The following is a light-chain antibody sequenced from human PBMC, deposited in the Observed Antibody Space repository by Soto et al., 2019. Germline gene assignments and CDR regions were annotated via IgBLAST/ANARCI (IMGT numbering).Light chain of an antibody. CDR3: QQFNRYPYT. CDR1: QRISTW. CDR2: KAS. J-gene: IGKJ2*01. V-gene: IGKV1-5*03. Sequence: DIQMTQSPSNLSASVGARVTITCRASQRISTWLAWYQQKPGKAPNLLIYKASSLESGVPSRFSGSGSGAEFTLTISNLQPDDLGTYYCQQFNRYPYTFGQGTRLEIK.